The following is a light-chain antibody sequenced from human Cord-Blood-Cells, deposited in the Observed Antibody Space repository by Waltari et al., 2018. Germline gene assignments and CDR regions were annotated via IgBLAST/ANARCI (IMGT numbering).Light chain of an antibody. CDR2: WAS. V-gene: IGKV4-1*01. Sequence: DIVMTQSPDSLAVSLGERATINCKSSQSVLYSSNNKNYLAWYQQKPGQPPKLLIYWASTRESGVPDLFSGSGSGTEFTLTISSLQAEDVAVYYCQQYYSTPYSFGQGTKLEIK. CDR3: QQYYSTPYS. CDR1: QSVLYSSNNKNY. J-gene: IGKJ2*03.